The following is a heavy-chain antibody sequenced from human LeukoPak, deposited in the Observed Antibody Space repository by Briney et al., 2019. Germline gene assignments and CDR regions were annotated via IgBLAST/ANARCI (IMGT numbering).Heavy chain of an antibody. CDR2: VKRKSDGGTA. V-gene: IGHV3-15*01. D-gene: IGHD2-15*01. Sequence: GGSLRLSCAASGFSFTNAWMNWGRQAAGKGLEWVGRVKRKSDGGTADYAAPVEGRFTISRDDSKNTLYLQINSLKTEDTAIYYCIAFESGRYHWGQGTLVTVSS. J-gene: IGHJ5*02. CDR3: IAFESGRYH. CDR1: GFSFTNAW.